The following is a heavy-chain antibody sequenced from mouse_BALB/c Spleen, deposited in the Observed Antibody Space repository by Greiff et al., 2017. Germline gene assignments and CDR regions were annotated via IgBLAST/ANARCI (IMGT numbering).Heavy chain of an antibody. CDR3: AREGIYYGNYVGYFDY. CDR1: GYTFTSYW. V-gene: IGHV1-87*01. D-gene: IGHD2-1*01. J-gene: IGHJ2*01. CDR2: IYPGDGDT. Sequence: VQLQQSGAELARPGASVKLSCKASGYTFTSYWMQWVKQRPGQGLEWIGAIYPGDGDTRYTQKFKGKATLTADKSSSTAYMQLSSLASEDSAVYYCAREGIYYGNYVGYFDYWGQGTTLTVSS.